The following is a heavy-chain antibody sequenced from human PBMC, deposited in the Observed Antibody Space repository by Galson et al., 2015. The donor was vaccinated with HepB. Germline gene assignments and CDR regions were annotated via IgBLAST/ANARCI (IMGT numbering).Heavy chain of an antibody. J-gene: IGHJ5*02. Sequence: SVKVSCKASGYTFTGYYMHWVRQAPGQGLEWMGGIIPILGIANYAQKFQGRVTITADKSTSTAYMELSSLRSEDTAVYYCARPFAYCGGDCPRGFDPWGQGTLVTVSS. CDR1: GYTFTGYY. V-gene: IGHV1-69*10. D-gene: IGHD2-21*01. CDR3: ARPFAYCGGDCPRGFDP. CDR2: IIPILGIA.